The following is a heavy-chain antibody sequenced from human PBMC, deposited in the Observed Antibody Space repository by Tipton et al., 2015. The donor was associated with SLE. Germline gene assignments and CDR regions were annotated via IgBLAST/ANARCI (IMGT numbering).Heavy chain of an antibody. J-gene: IGHJ6*02. D-gene: IGHD2-21*01. CDR2: IYTSGST. Sequence: LRLSCTVSGDSISSGVYYLNWIRQTAGRGLEWIGRIYTSGSTNYTPSFKSRATISVDTSKNQFSLTLSSVTAADTAVYFCASGRCDGDCSKKYFYSYSMDVWGQGTTVIVSS. CDR3: ASGRCDGDCSKKYFYSYSMDV. V-gene: IGHV4-61*02. CDR1: GDSISSGVYY.